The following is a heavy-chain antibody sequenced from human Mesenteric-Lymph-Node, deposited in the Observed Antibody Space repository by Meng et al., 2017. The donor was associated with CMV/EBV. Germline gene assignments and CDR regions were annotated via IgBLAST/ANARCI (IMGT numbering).Heavy chain of an antibody. Sequence: SETLSLTCGIYGGSLSGYSWTWIRQPPGNGLEWIGEINHSGSTKYNPSLKSRVTFSLDTSKNQFSLKLSSVTAADTAVYYCARDLVTMVRGAYGRYAFDIWGQGTMVTVSS. D-gene: IGHD3-10*01. CDR1: GGSLSGYS. J-gene: IGHJ3*02. CDR2: INHSGST. CDR3: ARDLVTMVRGAYGRYAFDI. V-gene: IGHV4-34*01.